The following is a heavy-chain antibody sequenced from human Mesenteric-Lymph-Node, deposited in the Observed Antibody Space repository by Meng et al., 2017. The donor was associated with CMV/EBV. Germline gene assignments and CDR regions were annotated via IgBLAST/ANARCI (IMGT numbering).Heavy chain of an antibody. CDR3: TTYYDMDV. J-gene: IGHJ6*02. Sequence: GESLKISCAASGFNVSNNYMTWVRQAPGKGLEWVSSISGGGDDTYYTDSVKGRFTISRNNSKKTLYLQMNSLRAEDTALYYCTTYYDMDVWGRGTTVTVSS. CDR2: ISGGGDDT. CDR1: GFNVSNNY. D-gene: IGHD3-16*01. V-gene: IGHV3-23*01.